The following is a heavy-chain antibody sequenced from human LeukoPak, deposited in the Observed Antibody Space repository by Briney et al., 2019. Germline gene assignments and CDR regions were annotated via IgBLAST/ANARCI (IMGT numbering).Heavy chain of an antibody. D-gene: IGHD2-15*01. J-gene: IGHJ4*02. CDR1: GGSITGSH. V-gene: IGHV4-4*07. Sequence: PSETLSLTCTVSGGSITGSHWSWLRQCAGKGLEWIGRIYSSGTTNYNPSLKSRVTMSLDTSKNQFSLRLSSVTAADTAVYYCARGAYSFDCWGQGTLVTVSS. CDR3: ARGAYSFDC. CDR2: IYSSGTT.